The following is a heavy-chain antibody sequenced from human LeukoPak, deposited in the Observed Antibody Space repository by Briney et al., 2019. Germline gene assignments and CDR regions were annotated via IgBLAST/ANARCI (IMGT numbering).Heavy chain of an antibody. D-gene: IGHD3-10*01. CDR3: ARGDRNYGSGSRGYYYYYMDV. V-gene: IGHV6-1*01. CDR1: GDSVSSNSAA. CDR2: TYYRSKWYN. J-gene: IGHJ6*03. Sequence: SQTLSLTCAISGDSVSSNSAAWNWIRQSPSRGLEWLGRTYYRSKWYNDYAVSVKSRITINPDTSKNQFSLQLNSVTPEDTAVYYCARGDRNYGSGSRGYYYYYMDVWGKGTTVTVSS.